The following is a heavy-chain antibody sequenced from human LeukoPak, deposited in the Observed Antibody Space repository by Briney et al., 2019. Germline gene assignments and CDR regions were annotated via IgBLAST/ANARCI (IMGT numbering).Heavy chain of an antibody. CDR3: AKDTCGTRYFDY. CDR1: GFTFSKYA. CDR2: LSGCGADT. Sequence: GGSLRLSCTASGFTFSKYAMRWVRQAPGKGVVWVSSLSGCGADTYYADSVKGRFPIPRDHAKHTAYLQMNSLRAEDTGVYYCAKDTCGTRYFDYWGQGTLVTAS. D-gene: IGHD2-2*01. V-gene: IGHV3-23*01. J-gene: IGHJ4*02.